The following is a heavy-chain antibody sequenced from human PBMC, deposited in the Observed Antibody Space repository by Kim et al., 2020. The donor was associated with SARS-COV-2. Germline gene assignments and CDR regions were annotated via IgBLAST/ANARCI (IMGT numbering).Heavy chain of an antibody. D-gene: IGHD5-18*01. V-gene: IGHV3-9*01. CDR2: ISWNSGSI. CDR3: AKEGGYSYGQAFDY. J-gene: IGHJ4*02. CDR1: GFTFDDYA. Sequence: GGSLRLSCAASGFTFDDYAMHWVRQAPGKGLEWVSGISWNSGSIGYADSVKGRFTISRDNAKNSLYLQMNSLRAEDTALYYCAKEGGYSYGQAFDYWGQGTLVTVSS.